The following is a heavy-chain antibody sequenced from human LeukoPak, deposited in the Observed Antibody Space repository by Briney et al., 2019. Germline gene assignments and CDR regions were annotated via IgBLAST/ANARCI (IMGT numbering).Heavy chain of an antibody. D-gene: IGHD2-15*01. CDR2: IYTRGST. V-gene: IGHV4-61*02. CDR3: AREQEVVQSIRVVVYY. J-gene: IGHJ4*02. Sequence: PSETLSLTCTVSGGSISSGSYYWSWIRQPAGKGLEWIGRIYTRGSTNYNTSLKSRVTISVDTSKNQFSLKLSAVTAAARAVYYWAREQEVVQSIRVVVYYWGQGTPVTVSS. CDR1: GGSISSGSYY.